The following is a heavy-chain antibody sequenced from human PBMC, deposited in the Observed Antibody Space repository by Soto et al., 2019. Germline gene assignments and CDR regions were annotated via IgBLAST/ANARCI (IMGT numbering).Heavy chain of an antibody. Sequence: PSETLSLTCTVSGGSISSGDYYWSWIRQPPGKGLEWIGYIYYSGSTYYSPSLKSRVTISVDTSKNQFSLKLSSVTAADTAVYYCARELELPRFRWFDPWGQGTLVTV. V-gene: IGHV4-30-4*01. CDR3: ARELELPRFRWFDP. J-gene: IGHJ5*02. CDR2: IYYSGST. D-gene: IGHD1-7*01. CDR1: GGSISSGDYY.